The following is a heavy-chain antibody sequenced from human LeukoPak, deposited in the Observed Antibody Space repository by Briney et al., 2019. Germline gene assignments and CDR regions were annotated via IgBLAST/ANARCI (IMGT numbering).Heavy chain of an antibody. CDR1: GYTFTSYD. J-gene: IGHJ6*02. Sequence: ASVTVSCKASGYTFTSYDINWVRQATGQGVEWMGWMSPNSGNTGYAQKFQGRVTMTRNTSISTAYMELSSLRSEDTAVYYCARAPIREYYYYYGMDVWGQGTTVTVSS. V-gene: IGHV1-8*01. CDR3: ARAPIREYYYYYGMDV. CDR2: MSPNSGNT. D-gene: IGHD3-3*01.